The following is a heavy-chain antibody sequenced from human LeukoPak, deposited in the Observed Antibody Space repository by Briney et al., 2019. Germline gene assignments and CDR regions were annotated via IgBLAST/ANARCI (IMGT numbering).Heavy chain of an antibody. CDR1: GFTFSNYA. CDR3: AKAGNYYDSSGYPTPTDY. J-gene: IGHJ4*02. D-gene: IGHD3-22*01. Sequence: GGSLRLSCAASGFTFSNYAMTWVRQAPGKGLEWVSLISTSGGRTYYADSVKGRFTISSDNSKNTLYLQMNSLRAEDTAVYYCAKAGNYYDSSGYPTPTDYWGQGTLVTVSS. CDR2: ISTSGGRT. V-gene: IGHV3-23*01.